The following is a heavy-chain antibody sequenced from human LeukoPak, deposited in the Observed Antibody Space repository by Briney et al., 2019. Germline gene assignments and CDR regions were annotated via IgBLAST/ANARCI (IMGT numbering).Heavy chain of an antibody. CDR2: IYWDDDK. CDR1: GFSLSTSGVG. D-gene: IGHD5-24*01. V-gene: IGHV2-5*02. J-gene: IGHJ4*02. CDR3: AHLVEMATIGAPFFDY. Sequence: SGPTLVNPTQTLTLTCTFSGFSLSTSGVGVGWIRQPPGKALEWLALIYWDDDKRYSPSLKSRLTITKDTSKNQVVLTMTNMDPVGTATYYCAHLVEMATIGAPFFDYWGQGTLVTVSS.